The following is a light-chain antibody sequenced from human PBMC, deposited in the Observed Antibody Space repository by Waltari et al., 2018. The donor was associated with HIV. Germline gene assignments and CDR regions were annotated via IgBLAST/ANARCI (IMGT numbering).Light chain of an antibody. Sequence: QSVLTQPPSVSGAPGQRVTISCTGSSSNIGAGYDVHWYQQLPGTAPKLLIYGNSNRPSGVPDRFSGSKSGNTASLTVSGLQADDEADYYCKSYAGSNNPYVFGTGTKVTVL. CDR3: KSYAGSNNPYV. CDR2: GNS. J-gene: IGLJ1*01. V-gene: IGLV1-40*01. CDR1: SSNIGAGYD.